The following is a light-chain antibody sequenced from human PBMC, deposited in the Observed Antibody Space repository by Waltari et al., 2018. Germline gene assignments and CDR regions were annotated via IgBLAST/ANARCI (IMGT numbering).Light chain of an antibody. CDR2: DVS. V-gene: IGLV2-14*03. Sequence: SALTQPASVSGSPGQSITISCTGTSSDVRTYNYVFWYQHHPGKAPRLMIFDVSNRPSGVSNRFSGSKSGDTASLTISGLQSEDEADYSCSSSTRSNTLVFGGGTKLTVL. J-gene: IGLJ2*01. CDR3: SSSTRSNTLV. CDR1: SSDVRTYNY.